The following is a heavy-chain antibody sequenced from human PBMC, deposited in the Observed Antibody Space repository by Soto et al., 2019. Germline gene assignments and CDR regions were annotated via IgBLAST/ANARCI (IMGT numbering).Heavy chain of an antibody. D-gene: IGHD3-10*01. CDR1: GFSLTNNKMG. CDR2: IFSSDEK. CDR3: ARISGGSPYYYAMDV. Sequence: QVTLKESGPVLVKPTETLTLTCTVSGFSLTNNKMGVSWIRQPPGKALEWLANIFSSDEKSYSTSLKSRVTISPDTSKSPVVLKVTNMDPVDTATYYCARISGGSPYYYAMDVWGQGTTVTVSS. V-gene: IGHV2-26*01. J-gene: IGHJ6*02.